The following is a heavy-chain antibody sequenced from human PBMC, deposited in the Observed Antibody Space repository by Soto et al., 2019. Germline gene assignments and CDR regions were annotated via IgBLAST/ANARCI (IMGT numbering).Heavy chain of an antibody. CDR2: IYYSGST. V-gene: IGHV4-61*01. CDR1: GGSVSSGSYY. Sequence: SETLSLTCTVSGGSVSSGSYYWSWIRQPPGKGLEWIGYIYYSGSTNYNPSLKSRVTISVDTSKNQFSLKLSSVTAADTAMYYCARDVVGHYDFWSGADYYYGMDVWGQGTTVTVSS. CDR3: ARDVVGHYDFWSGADYYYGMDV. J-gene: IGHJ6*02. D-gene: IGHD3-3*01.